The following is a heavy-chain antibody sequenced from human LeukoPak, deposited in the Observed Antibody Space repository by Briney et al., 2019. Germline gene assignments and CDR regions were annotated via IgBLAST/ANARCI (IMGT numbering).Heavy chain of an antibody. CDR1: GGSISSSSYY. CDR3: ARETTVVTMTTFFDY. J-gene: IGHJ4*02. V-gene: IGHV4-39*02. CDR2: IYYSGST. Sequence: PSETLSLTCTVSGGSISSSSYYWGWIRQPPGKGLEWIGSIYYSGSTYYNPSLKSRVTISVDTSKNQFSLKLSSVTAADTAVYYCARETTVVTMTTFFDYWGQGTLVTVSS. D-gene: IGHD4-23*01.